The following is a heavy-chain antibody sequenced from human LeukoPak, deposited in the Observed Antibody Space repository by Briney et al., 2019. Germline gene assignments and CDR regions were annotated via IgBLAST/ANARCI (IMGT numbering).Heavy chain of an antibody. D-gene: IGHD3-3*01. CDR3: AREFYEYYDFWSGYPRYFDY. V-gene: IGHV3-21*01. J-gene: IGHJ4*02. Sequence: GGSLRLSCAASGFTFSSYSMNWVRQAPGKGLEWVSSISSSSSYIYYADSVKGRFTISRDNAKNSLYLQMNSLRAEDTAVYYCAREFYEYYDFWSGYPRYFDYWGQGTLVTVSS. CDR1: GFTFSSYS. CDR2: ISSSSSYI.